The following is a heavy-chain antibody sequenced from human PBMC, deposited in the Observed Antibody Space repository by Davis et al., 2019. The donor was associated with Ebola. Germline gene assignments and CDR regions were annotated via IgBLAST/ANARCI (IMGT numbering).Heavy chain of an antibody. CDR3: ARDQLGYCSGGSCYRWDY. J-gene: IGHJ4*02. CDR2: ISAYNGNT. D-gene: IGHD2-15*01. Sequence: ASVKVSCKASGYTFTSYGISWVRQAPGQGLEWMGWISAYNGNTNYAQKLQGRVTMTTDTSTSTAYMELRSLRSEDTAVYYCARDQLGYCSGGSCYRWDYWGQGTLVTVSS. CDR1: GYTFTSYG. V-gene: IGHV1-18*01.